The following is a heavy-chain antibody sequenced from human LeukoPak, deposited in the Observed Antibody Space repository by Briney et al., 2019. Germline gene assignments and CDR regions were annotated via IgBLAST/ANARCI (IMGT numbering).Heavy chain of an antibody. J-gene: IGHJ6*03. V-gene: IGHV1-2*06. CDR2: INPNSGGT. Sequence: ASVKVSCKASGYTFTGYYMHWVRQAPGQGLEWMGRINPNSGGTNYAQKFQGRVTMTRDTSISTAYMELSRLRSDDTAVYYCARVSYYDSGGYVYYYYYMDVWGKGTTVTVSS. D-gene: IGHD3-22*01. CDR1: GYTFTGYY. CDR3: ARVSYYDSGGYVYYYYYMDV.